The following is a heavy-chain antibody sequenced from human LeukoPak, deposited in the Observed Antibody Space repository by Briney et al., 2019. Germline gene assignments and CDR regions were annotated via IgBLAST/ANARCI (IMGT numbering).Heavy chain of an antibody. CDR3: AKEAVAVYFDY. CDR2: ISFSGGST. D-gene: IGHD6-19*01. Sequence: GGSLRLSCAASGFPFSTYAMGWVRQAPGKGLEWVSAISFSGGSTYYADSVKGRFTISRDNSKNTLYLQMNSLRAEDTAVYYCAKEAVAVYFDYWGQGTLVTVSS. CDR1: GFPFSTYA. V-gene: IGHV3-23*01. J-gene: IGHJ4*02.